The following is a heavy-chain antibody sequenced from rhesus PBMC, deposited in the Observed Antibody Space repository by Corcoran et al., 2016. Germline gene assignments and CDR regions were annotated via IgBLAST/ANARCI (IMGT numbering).Heavy chain of an antibody. CDR1: GGSLSLTY. CDR2: IYGSGGST. Sequence: QVQLQESGPGLVKPSETLSLTCAVSGGSLSLTYWSWLRHAPGQGREWIGRIYGSGGSTDYNPSLKSRVTISTYTSKTQFSLKLSSVTAADTAVYYCARESGAFGLVIRNRFDVWGPGVLVTVSS. V-gene: IGHV4-160*01. D-gene: IGHD3-3*01. CDR3: ARESGAFGLVIRNRFDV. J-gene: IGHJ5-1*01.